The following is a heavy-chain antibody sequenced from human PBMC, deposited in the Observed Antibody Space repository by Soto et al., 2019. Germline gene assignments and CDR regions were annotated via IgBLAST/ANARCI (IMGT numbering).Heavy chain of an antibody. CDR2: ISSSSSYI. J-gene: IGHJ4*02. D-gene: IGHD6-13*01. CDR3: ARDNAAAGTFDY. V-gene: IGHV3-21*01. Sequence: EVQLVESGGGLVKPGGSLRLSCAASGFTFSSYSMNWVRQAPGKGLEWVSSISSSSSYIYYADSVKGRFTISRDNAKNSLYLQMNCLRAEDTAVYYCARDNAAAGTFDYWGQGTLGTVSS. CDR1: GFTFSSYS.